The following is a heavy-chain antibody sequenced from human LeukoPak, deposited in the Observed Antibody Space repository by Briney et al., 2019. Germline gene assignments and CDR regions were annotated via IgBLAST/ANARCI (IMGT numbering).Heavy chain of an antibody. D-gene: IGHD3-22*01. J-gene: IGHJ3*02. CDR2: ISGSGGST. CDR3: AKDVPRITMMVVARRRLGAFDI. V-gene: IGHV3-23*01. Sequence: GGSLRLSCAASGFTFSSYAMSWVRQAPGKGLEWVSAISGSGGSTYYADSVKGRFTISRDNSKNTLYLQMNSLRAEDTAVYYCAKDVPRITMMVVARRRLGAFDIWGQGTMVTVSS. CDR1: GFTFSSYA.